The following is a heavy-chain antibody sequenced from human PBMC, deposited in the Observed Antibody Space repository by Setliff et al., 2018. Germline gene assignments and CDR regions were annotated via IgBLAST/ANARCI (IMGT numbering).Heavy chain of an antibody. V-gene: IGHV4-34*01. Sequence: SETLSLTCAAYGGTFSDYHWTWIRQSPGKGLEWIGEINHRGSTNYNPSLKSRVTISIDTSKDQFSLKLISMTAADTAVYYCARGRNIAARLLDSWGQGTLVTVSS. J-gene: IGHJ4*02. CDR1: GGTFSDYH. CDR3: ARGRNIAARLLDS. CDR2: INHRGST. D-gene: IGHD6-6*01.